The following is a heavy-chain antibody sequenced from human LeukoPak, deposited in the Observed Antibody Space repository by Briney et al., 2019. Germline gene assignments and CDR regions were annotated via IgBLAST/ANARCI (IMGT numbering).Heavy chain of an antibody. Sequence: GGSLRLSCAASGFTFSSYAMNWVRQAPGKGLEWVSYTSSSGSAIYYADSVKGRFTISRDNAKNSLYLQMNSLRAEDTALYYCAKDGVVAALGGNWFDPWGQGTLVTVSS. CDR2: TSSSGSAI. CDR1: GFTFSSYA. CDR3: AKDGVVAALGGNWFDP. J-gene: IGHJ5*02. V-gene: IGHV3-48*04. D-gene: IGHD2-15*01.